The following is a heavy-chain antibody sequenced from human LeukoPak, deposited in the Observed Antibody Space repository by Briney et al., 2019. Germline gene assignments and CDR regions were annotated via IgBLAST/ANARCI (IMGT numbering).Heavy chain of an antibody. CDR1: GYSFTSYW. CDR2: IYPGDSDT. V-gene: IGHV5-51*01. D-gene: IGHD2-2*01. CDR3: ARTLGVVPAATWFDP. J-gene: IGHJ5*02. Sequence: GESLKISCKGSGYSFTSYWIGWVRQMPGKGLEWMGIIYPGDSDTRYSPSFQGQVTISADKSISTAYLQWSSLKASDTAMYYCARTLGVVPAATWFDPWGQGTLVTVSS.